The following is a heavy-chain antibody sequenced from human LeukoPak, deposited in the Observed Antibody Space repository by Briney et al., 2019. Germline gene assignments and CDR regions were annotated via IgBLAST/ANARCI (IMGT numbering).Heavy chain of an antibody. CDR2: HRDGTT. CDR1: GFIVSANC. CDR3: AHSYDFDSSGYHRPTAI. J-gene: IGHJ4*02. Sequence: PGGSLRLSCAASGFIVSANCGGHSYHRDGTTYYADSVKGRFTISGDKSANTVYLQMNSRRVDDTAMYYCAHSYDFDSSGYHRPTAIWGQGTQVTVSS. V-gene: IGHV3-53*05. D-gene: IGHD3-22*01.